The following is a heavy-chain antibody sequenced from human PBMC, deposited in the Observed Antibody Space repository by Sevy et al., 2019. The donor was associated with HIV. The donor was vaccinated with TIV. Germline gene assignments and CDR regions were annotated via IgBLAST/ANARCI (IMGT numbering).Heavy chain of an antibody. D-gene: IGHD2-8*01. CDR3: AREGCTKPHDY. CDR2: LSFGCGKI. CDR1: GFDFCIYS. V-gene: IGHV3-23*01. J-gene: IGHJ4*02. Sequence: GGSLRLSCAASGFDFCIYSMSWVRQAPGKGLEWVSTLSFGCGKINYADSVKGRFTISRDNSKSSVYLQMNNMRVEDTALYYCAREGCTKPHDYWGQGTRVTVSS.